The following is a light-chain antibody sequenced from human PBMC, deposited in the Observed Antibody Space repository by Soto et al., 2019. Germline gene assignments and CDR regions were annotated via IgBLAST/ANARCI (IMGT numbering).Light chain of an antibody. CDR3: QQDGWLYT. J-gene: IGKJ2*01. CDR2: GAS. CDR1: QSVSSNY. Sequence: EIVLPQSPGTLSLSPGERATISCRASQSVSSNYLARYQQKPGPAPRLLIYGASSGATGIPDRFSGSGSGTDFTLTMSRLEPEDSAVYFCQQDGWLYTFGQGTKLEI. V-gene: IGKV3-20*01.